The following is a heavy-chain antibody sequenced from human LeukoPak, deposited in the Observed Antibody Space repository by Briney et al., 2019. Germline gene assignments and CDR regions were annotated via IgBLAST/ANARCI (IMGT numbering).Heavy chain of an antibody. CDR3: ARGDRIAAAGKAHYYYYMDV. Sequence: PSETLSLTCTVSGGSVSSYYWTWIRQPPGKGLEWIGYISYSGSTNYNPSLRSRVTISVDTSKNQFSLKLSSVTAADTAVYYCARGDRIAAAGKAHYYYYMDVWGKGTTVTVSS. CDR1: GGSVSSYY. V-gene: IGHV4-59*08. J-gene: IGHJ6*03. CDR2: ISYSGST. D-gene: IGHD6-13*01.